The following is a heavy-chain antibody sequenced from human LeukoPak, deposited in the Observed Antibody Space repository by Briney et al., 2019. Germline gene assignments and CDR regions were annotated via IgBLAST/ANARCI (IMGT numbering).Heavy chain of an antibody. CDR2: ISYDGSNK. Sequence: GGSLRLSCAASGFTFSSYAMHWVRQAPGKGLEWVAVISYDGSNKYYADSVKGRFTISRDSSKNTLYLQMNSLRAEDTAVYYCARDWRRWLQSLPDYWGQGTLVTVSS. V-gene: IGHV3-30-3*01. CDR1: GFTFSSYA. J-gene: IGHJ4*02. CDR3: ARDWRRWLQSLPDY. D-gene: IGHD5-12*01.